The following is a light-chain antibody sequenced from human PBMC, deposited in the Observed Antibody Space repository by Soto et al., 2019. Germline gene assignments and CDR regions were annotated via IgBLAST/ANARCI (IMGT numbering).Light chain of an antibody. Sequence: DIQMTQSPSSLSASLGDRVTITCRASQGIANYLAWYQHKPVKVPNLLIYGAVTLQSGVPSRFSGSGSGTDFSLTISSLQAEDVSTYYYQNYHSAPFTFGPGTKVHIK. CDR2: GAV. J-gene: IGKJ3*01. CDR1: QGIANY. CDR3: QNYHSAPFT. V-gene: IGKV1-27*01.